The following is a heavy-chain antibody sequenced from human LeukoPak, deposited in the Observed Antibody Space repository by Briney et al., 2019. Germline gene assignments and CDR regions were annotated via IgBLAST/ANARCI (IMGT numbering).Heavy chain of an antibody. CDR3: AKEGSGRQLAALDY. CDR1: GFTFSSYG. V-gene: IGHV3-30*18. CDR2: ISYDGSNK. Sequence: PGRSLRLSCAASGFTFSSYGMHWVRQAPGKGLEWVAVISYDGSNKYYADSVKGRFTISRDNSKNTLYLQMNSLRAEDTAVYYCAKEGSGRQLAALDYWGQGTLVTVSS. D-gene: IGHD3-10*01. J-gene: IGHJ4*02.